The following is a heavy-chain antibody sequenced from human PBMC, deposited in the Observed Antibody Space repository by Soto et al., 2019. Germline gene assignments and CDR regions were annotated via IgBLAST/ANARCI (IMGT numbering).Heavy chain of an antibody. CDR1: GYTFTAYY. J-gene: IGHJ3*02. CDR3: ARARVPTISEDAFDI. Sequence: QVQLVQSGAEVEKPGASVKVSCRASGYTFTAYYMHWARQAPGQGLESMGWVNPNTGGTKYAQNYEGRVTMTRDTSVSTAYMEMGRLTSDDTAVYFCARARVPTISEDAFDIWGQGTLVTVSS. CDR2: VNPNTGGT. D-gene: IGHD2-2*01. V-gene: IGHV1-2*02.